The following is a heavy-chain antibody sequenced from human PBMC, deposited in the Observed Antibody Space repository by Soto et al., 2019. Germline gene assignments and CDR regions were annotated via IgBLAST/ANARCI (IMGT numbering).Heavy chain of an antibody. CDR1: GFNFRSYA. Sequence: EVELSESGGGLVQPGGSLRLSCAASGFNFRSYAMSWVRRAPGKELEWVSAISGSGGTSYFADSVRGRFTISRDNSKNTLYLQLSSLRVEDTAEYFCAKGRGSSWTIDYWGQGTLVTVSS. CDR2: ISGSGGTS. D-gene: IGHD6-13*01. J-gene: IGHJ4*02. CDR3: AKGRGSSWTIDY. V-gene: IGHV3-23*01.